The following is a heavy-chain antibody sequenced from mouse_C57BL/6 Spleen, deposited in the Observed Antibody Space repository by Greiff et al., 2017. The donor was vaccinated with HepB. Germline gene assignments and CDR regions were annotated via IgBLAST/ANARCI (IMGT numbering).Heavy chain of an antibody. D-gene: IGHD1-1*01. CDR2: INPSTGGT. V-gene: IGHV1-42*01. Sequence: EVQRVESGPELVKPGASVKISCKASGYSFTGYYMNWVKQSPEKSLEWIGEINPSTGGTTYNQKFKAKATLTVDKSSSTAYMQLKSLTSEDSAVYYCARGHYGSNYAMDYWGQGTSVTVSS. J-gene: IGHJ4*01. CDR3: ARGHYGSNYAMDY. CDR1: GYSFTGYY.